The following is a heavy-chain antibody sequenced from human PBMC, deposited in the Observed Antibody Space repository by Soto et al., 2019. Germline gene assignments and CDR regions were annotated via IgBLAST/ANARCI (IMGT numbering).Heavy chain of an antibody. CDR3: VNNAVSWDQLGAFDV. J-gene: IGHJ3*01. CDR1: GFTFRSYS. V-gene: IGHV3-48*04. Sequence: GGYLRLYRAGSGFTFRSYSMNWVRQAPGKGLEWVSYISSSSSNIYYADSVKGRFNISRDNAKKALYLQMNSLRAEDTAVYYCVNNAVSWDQLGAFDVWGQGTMVTVSS. D-gene: IGHD1-26*01. CDR2: ISSSSSNI.